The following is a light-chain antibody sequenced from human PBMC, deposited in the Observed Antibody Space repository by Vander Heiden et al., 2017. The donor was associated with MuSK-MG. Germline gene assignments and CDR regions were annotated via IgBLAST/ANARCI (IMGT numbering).Light chain of an antibody. CDR3: TSYAGSNYPFV. V-gene: IGLV2-8*01. Sequence: QSALTQPPSASGSPGPSVTISCTGTSSDIGAYNFVSWYQQHPGKAPKLMIYEVNYRPSGVPDRFSGSKSGNTASLTVSGLQADDEADYYCTSYAGSNYPFVFGTGTKVTVL. CDR2: EVN. J-gene: IGLJ1*01. CDR1: SSDIGAYNF.